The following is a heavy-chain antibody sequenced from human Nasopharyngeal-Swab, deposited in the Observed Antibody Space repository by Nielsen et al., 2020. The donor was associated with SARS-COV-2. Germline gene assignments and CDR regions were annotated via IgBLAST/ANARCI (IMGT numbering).Heavy chain of an antibody. CDR1: GGSISSDGYY. Sequence: LRLSCTVSGGSISSDGYYWSWIRQHPGKGLEWIGYIYYSGSTYYNPSLKSRVTISVDTSKNQFSLKLSSVTAADTAVYYCARAMIVVVINAFDIWGQGTMVTVSS. CDR2: IYYSGST. J-gene: IGHJ3*02. V-gene: IGHV4-31*03. CDR3: ARAMIVVVINAFDI. D-gene: IGHD3-22*01.